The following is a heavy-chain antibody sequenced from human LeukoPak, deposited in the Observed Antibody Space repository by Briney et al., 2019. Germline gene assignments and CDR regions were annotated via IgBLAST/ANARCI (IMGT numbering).Heavy chain of an antibody. CDR3: AKAKLLGVGPTPFDY. CDR2: ISGSGGST. Sequence: PGGSLRLSCAASGFTFSSYSMNWVRQAPGKGLEWVSAISGSGGSTYYADSVKGRFTISRDNSKNTLYLQMNSLRAEDTAVYYCAKAKLLGVGPTPFDYWGQGTLVTVSS. CDR1: GFTFSSYS. D-gene: IGHD2-8*02. V-gene: IGHV3-23*01. J-gene: IGHJ4*02.